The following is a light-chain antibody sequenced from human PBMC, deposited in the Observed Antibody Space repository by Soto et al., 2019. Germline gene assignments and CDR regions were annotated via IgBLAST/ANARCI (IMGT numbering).Light chain of an antibody. CDR3: QQYGSSPTWT. J-gene: IGKJ1*01. Sequence: EIVLTQSPGTLSLSPGARATLSCRASQSLSNSYLAWYQQKPGQAPRLLIYGASSRATGIPDRFSGSGSGTDFTPTINRLEPEDFAVYYCQQYGSSPTWTFGQGTKVEIK. V-gene: IGKV3-20*01. CDR1: QSLSNSY. CDR2: GAS.